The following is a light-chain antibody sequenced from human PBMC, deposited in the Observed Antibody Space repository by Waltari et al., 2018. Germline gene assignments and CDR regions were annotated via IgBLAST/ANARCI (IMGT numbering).Light chain of an antibody. J-gene: IGLJ2*01. CDR1: NLGCKL. CDR3: LVWHSTIDHQGV. V-gene: IGLV3-21*04. Sequence: SYVVTQSPSVSVAPGETARTTCGGDNLGCKLVHWYQHRPGQAPVLVISYDSDRPSGIPERFSGSNSGNTATLTISWVEAEDEADYYCLVWHSTIDHQGVFGGGTKLTVL. CDR2: YDS.